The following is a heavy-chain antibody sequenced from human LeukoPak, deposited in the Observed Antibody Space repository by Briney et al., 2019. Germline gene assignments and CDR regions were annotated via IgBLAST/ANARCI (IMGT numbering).Heavy chain of an antibody. V-gene: IGHV3-30*02. CDR1: GFTFSSYA. Sequence: GGSLRLSCAASGFTFSSYAIYWVRQAPGKGLEWVASIRYDGSNKYYADSVKGRFTISRDNSKNTLYLQMNSLRAEDTAVYYCAKDGRGGDCTSASCTNWFGPWGQGTLVTVSS. CDR2: IRYDGSNK. CDR3: AKDGRGGDCTSASCTNWFGP. J-gene: IGHJ5*02. D-gene: IGHD2-2*01.